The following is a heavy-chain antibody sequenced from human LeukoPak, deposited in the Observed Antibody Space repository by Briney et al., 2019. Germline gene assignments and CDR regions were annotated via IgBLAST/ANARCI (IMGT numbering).Heavy chain of an antibody. V-gene: IGHV4-34*01. CDR2: MNQSQST. J-gene: IGHJ2*01. D-gene: IGHD7-27*01. CDR1: GGSLSGYY. Sequence: PSETLSLACAVHGGSLSGYYWSSIRQPPAKGLEWNGGMNQSQSTNYNPSLKSRDTISVDWHKNQFSLKLRSVPAADTAVYFCARGLQTGDPPSLSWGRGSLVTV. CDR3: ARGLQTGDPPSLS.